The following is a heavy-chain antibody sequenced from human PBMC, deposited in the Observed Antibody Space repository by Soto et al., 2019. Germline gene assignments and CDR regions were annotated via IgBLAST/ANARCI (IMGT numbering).Heavy chain of an antibody. D-gene: IGHD6-19*01. CDR2: IEKDGSER. V-gene: IGHV3-7*05. J-gene: IGHJ4*02. Sequence: EVQLVESGGGLVQPGGSMRLSCAASGFMFGTYWTNWVRQAPGKGLEWVANIEKDGSERNYVDSVKGRFTISRDNAKNSLYLQMNSLRAEDTAVYYCAGGSGWESDFWGQGTHVTVSS. CDR1: GFMFGTYW. CDR3: AGGSGWESDF.